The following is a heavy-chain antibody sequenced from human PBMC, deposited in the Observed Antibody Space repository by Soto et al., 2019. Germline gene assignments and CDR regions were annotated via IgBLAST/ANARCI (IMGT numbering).Heavy chain of an antibody. CDR1: GGSISSSHF. CDR2: ISHNGSV. V-gene: IGHV4-4*02. Sequence: QVLLQESGPGLVQPSGTLSLSCAVSGGSISSSHFWGWVRQPPGKGLAWVGDISHNGSVNYNPFLRSRVTRSIDTTKNQFSLKLNTVTAADTAVYYCARSFGGYEIDYWGQGTLVIVSS. J-gene: IGHJ4*02. CDR3: ARSFGGYEIDY. D-gene: IGHD3-3*01.